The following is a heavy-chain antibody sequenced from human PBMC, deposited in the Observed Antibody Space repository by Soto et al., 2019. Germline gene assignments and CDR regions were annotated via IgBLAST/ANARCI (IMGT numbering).Heavy chain of an antibody. CDR3: ARETPSAAAAYYYYGLDV. V-gene: IGHV1-69*01. CDR1: GGTFSSYF. J-gene: IGHJ6*02. CDR2: IIPDFGTA. Sequence: QVQLVQSGAEVKKAGSSVKVSCKVSGGTFSSYFINWVRQAPGQGLEWVGGIIPDFGTASYAEKFQGRVTITADESTSTAYLELSSLRPDDTAVYYCARETPSAAAAYYYYGLDVWGQGTTVTVPS. D-gene: IGHD6-13*01.